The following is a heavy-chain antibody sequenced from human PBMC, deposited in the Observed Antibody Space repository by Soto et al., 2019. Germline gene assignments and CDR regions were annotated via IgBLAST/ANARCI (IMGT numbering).Heavy chain of an antibody. Sequence: VASVKVSCKASGGTFSSYAISWVRQAPGQGLEWMGGIIPIFGTANYAQKFQGRVTITADESTSTAYMELSSLRSEDTAVYYCARGIVVVPAARYGMDVWGQGTTVTVSS. D-gene: IGHD2-2*01. CDR1: GGTFSSYA. J-gene: IGHJ6*02. CDR2: IIPIFGTA. V-gene: IGHV1-69*13. CDR3: ARGIVVVPAARYGMDV.